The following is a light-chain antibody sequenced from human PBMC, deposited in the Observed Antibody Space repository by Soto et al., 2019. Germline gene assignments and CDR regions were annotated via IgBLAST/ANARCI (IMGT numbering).Light chain of an antibody. J-gene: IGKJ2*01. CDR2: DAS. V-gene: IGKV3-11*01. Sequence: EIVLTQSPATLSLSPGERATLSCRASQSVSSYLAWYQQKPGQAPRLLIYDASNRATGIPARLSGSGSGTDFTLTISSLEPEDFAVYYCQQRSNWPPYTFGQRTKLEIK. CDR1: QSVSSY. CDR3: QQRSNWPPYT.